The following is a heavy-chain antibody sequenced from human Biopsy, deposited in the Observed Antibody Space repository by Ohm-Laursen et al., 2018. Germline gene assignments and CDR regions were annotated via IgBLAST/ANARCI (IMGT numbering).Heavy chain of an antibody. CDR2: IWYDGNKK. V-gene: IGHV3-33*01. CDR3: ARGGYCGSTSCYHYGLEV. J-gene: IGHJ6*02. CDR1: GFNFSHYG. D-gene: IGHD2-2*03. Sequence: SLRLSCAATGFNFSHYGMHWVRQAPGKGLEWVAVIWYDGNKKTYADSVKGRFTISRDNSKNTLYLQMSSLRVEDTAVYHCARGGYCGSTSCYHYGLEVWGQGTTVTVSS.